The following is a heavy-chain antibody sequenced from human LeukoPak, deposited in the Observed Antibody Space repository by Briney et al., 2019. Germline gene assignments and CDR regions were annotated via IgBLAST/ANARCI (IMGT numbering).Heavy chain of an antibody. J-gene: IGHJ5*02. CDR2: ISAYNGNT. D-gene: IGHD3-10*01. V-gene: IGHV1-18*01. Sequence: ASVKVSCRASGYTFTSYGISWVRQAPGQGLEWMGWISAYNGNTNYAQKLQGRVTMTTDTSTSTAYMELRSLRSDDTAVYYCARKRITMVQGVNWFDPWGQGTLVTVSS. CDR1: GYTFTSYG. CDR3: ARKRITMVQGVNWFDP.